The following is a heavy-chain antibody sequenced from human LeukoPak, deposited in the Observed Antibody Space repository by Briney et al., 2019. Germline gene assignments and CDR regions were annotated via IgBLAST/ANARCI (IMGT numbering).Heavy chain of an antibody. CDR1: GFTFSSYA. J-gene: IGHJ6*03. CDR2: ISGSGGST. V-gene: IGHV3-23*01. CDR3: ARDPISYYYYMDV. Sequence: GGSLRLSCAASGFTFSSYAMSWVRQAPGKGLEWVSAISGSGGSTYYADSVKGRFTISRDNSKNTLYLQMNSLRAEDTAVYYCARDPISYYYYMDVWGKGTTVTISS.